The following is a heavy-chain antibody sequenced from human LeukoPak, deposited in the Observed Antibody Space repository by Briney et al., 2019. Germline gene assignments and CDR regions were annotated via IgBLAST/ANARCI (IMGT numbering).Heavy chain of an antibody. V-gene: IGHV3-21*01. Sequence: GGSLRLSCAASGFTFSSYSMNWVRQAPGKGLEWVSSISSSSSYIYYADSVKGRFTISRDNAKNSLYLQMNSLRAEDTAVYYCALSSYYDILTGYYPSYYGMDVWGKGTTVTASS. CDR1: GFTFSSYS. CDR3: ALSSYYDILTGYYPSYYGMDV. CDR2: ISSSSSYI. D-gene: IGHD3-9*01. J-gene: IGHJ6*04.